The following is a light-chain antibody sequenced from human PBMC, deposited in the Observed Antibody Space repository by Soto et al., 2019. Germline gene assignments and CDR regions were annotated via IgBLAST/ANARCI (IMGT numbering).Light chain of an antibody. V-gene: IGKV3-15*01. CDR2: GAS. J-gene: IGKJ1*01. CDR3: QQYNNWPPWT. CDR1: QSVSSN. Sequence: EIVMTQSPATLSVSPGERATLSCRASQSVSSNLAWYQQKPGQATRLLIYGASTRATGVPARFSGSGSGTEFTLTISSMQSEDFVVYYCQQYNNWPPWTFGQGTKVEI.